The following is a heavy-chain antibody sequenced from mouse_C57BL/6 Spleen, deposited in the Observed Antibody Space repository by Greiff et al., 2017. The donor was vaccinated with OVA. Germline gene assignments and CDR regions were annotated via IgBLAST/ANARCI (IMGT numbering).Heavy chain of an antibody. J-gene: IGHJ3*01. CDR1: GFTFSSYG. V-gene: IGHV5-6*01. D-gene: IGHD1-1*01. CDR3: ARHSDYGSSYFAY. CDR2: ISSGGSYT. Sequence: EVKRVESGGDLVKPGGSLKLSCAASGFTFSSYGMSWVRQTPDKRLEWVATISSGGSYTYYPDSVKGRFTISRDNAKNTLYLQMSSLKSEDTAMYYCARHSDYGSSYFAYWGQGTLVTVSA.